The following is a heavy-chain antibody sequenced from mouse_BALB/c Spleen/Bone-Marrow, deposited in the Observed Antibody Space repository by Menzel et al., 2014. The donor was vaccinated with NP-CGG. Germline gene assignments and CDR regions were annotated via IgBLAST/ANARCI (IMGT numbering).Heavy chain of an antibody. CDR3: ASYRYGWFFDV. D-gene: IGHD2-14*01. V-gene: IGHV14-3*02. J-gene: IGHJ1*01. CDR2: IDPANGNT. Sequence: AQLQQSRAELVKPGASVKLSCTASGFNIKDTYMHWVKQSPEQGLEWIGRIDPANGNTKYDPKFQGKATITADTSFNTACLQVGSLTSEDAAVYYFASYRYGWFFDVWGAETTVTVSS. CDR1: GFNIKDTY.